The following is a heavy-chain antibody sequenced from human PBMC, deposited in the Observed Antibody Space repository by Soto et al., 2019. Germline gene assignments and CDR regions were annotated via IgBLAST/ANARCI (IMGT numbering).Heavy chain of an antibody. D-gene: IGHD6-13*01. CDR2: INHSGST. CDR1: GGSFSGYY. Sequence: SETLSLTCAVYGGSFSGYYWSWIRQPPGKGLEWIGEINHSGSTNYNPSLKSRVTISVDTSKNQFSLKLSSVTAADTAVYYCARTSWYSRSPHFDYWGQGTLVTVSS. V-gene: IGHV4-34*01. J-gene: IGHJ4*02. CDR3: ARTSWYSRSPHFDY.